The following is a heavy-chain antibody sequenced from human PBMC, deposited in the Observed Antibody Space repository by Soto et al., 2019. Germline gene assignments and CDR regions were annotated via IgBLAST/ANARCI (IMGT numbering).Heavy chain of an antibody. CDR2: TSHDGSNT. Sequence: PGGSLRLSCAASVFTFSSYAMHWVRQAPGKGLAWVALTSHDGSNTDYADSMKGRASISRDNSKNTLYLQMDSLRPEDTAVYYCAKGTSYSSGWYYFDYWGQGTLVTVSS. D-gene: IGHD6-19*01. V-gene: IGHV3-30*18. CDR3: AKGTSYSSGWYYFDY. J-gene: IGHJ4*02. CDR1: VFTFSSYA.